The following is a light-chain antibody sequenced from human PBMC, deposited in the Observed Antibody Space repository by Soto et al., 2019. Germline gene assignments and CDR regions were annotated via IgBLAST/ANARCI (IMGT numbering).Light chain of an antibody. J-gene: IGKJ1*01. CDR2: AAS. Sequence: EIVLTQSPGTLSLSPGERATLTCRASQRVNSDYLAWYQQKPGQAPRLLIYAASNRATGIPDRFSGGGSGTDFTLTITRLEPEDFAVYYGQQYGSSPRTFGRGTKVEVK. CDR3: QQYGSSPRT. V-gene: IGKV3-20*01. CDR1: QRVNSDY.